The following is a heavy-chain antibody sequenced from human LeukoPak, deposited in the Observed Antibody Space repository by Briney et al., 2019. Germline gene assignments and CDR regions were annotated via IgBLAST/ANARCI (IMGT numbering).Heavy chain of an antibody. Sequence: GESLKISCKGYGYSFSSYRIAWVRQAPGKGLEWMGVIYPRDSRTTYSPSFQGQVTISADKSISTAYLQWSSLKASDTAIYYCARHLSSITSSPNYWGLGTLVTVSS. CDR1: GYSFSSYR. D-gene: IGHD2-2*01. J-gene: IGHJ4*02. V-gene: IGHV5-51*01. CDR2: IYPRDSRT. CDR3: ARHLSSITSSPNY.